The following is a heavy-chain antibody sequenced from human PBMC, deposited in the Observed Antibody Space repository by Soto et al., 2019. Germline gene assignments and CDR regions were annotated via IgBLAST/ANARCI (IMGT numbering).Heavy chain of an antibody. CDR2: ISGSGGST. V-gene: IGHV3-23*01. Sequence: EVQLLESGGGLVQPGGSLRLSCAASGFTFSSYAMSWVRQAPGKGLEWVSAISGSGGSTYYADSVKGRFTISRDNSKNTLYLQMNSLRAEDTAVYYCAKRWAAAGTHRGGMDVWGQGTTVTVSS. CDR1: GFTFSSYA. J-gene: IGHJ6*02. CDR3: AKRWAAAGTHRGGMDV. D-gene: IGHD6-13*01.